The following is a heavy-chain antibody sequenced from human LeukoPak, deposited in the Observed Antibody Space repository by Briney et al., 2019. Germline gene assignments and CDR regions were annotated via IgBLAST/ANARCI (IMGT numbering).Heavy chain of an antibody. Sequence: GASVKVSCKASGYTFTSYYMHWVRQAPGQGLEWMGWVNPNSGDTHYAQRFQGRVSMTRDTSINTAYMELNRLRSDDTAVYYCARGPEYLYYMDVWGKGTTVTVSS. D-gene: IGHD1-14*01. CDR3: ARGPEYLYYMDV. V-gene: IGHV1-2*02. J-gene: IGHJ6*03. CDR2: VNPNSGDT. CDR1: GYTFTSYY.